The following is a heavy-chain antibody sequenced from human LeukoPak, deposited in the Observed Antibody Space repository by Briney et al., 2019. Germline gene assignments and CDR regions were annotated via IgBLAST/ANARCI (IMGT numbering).Heavy chain of an antibody. CDR3: ARGRGYSYGYWFDP. CDR2: IYYSGST. D-gene: IGHD5-18*01. Sequence: SQTLSLTCTVSGGSISSGGYYWRWIRQHPGKGLEWIGYIYYSGSTYYNPSLKSRVTISVDTSKNQFSLKLSSVTAADTAVYYCARGRGYSYGYWFDPWGQGTLVTVSS. CDR1: GGSISSGGYY. J-gene: IGHJ5*02. V-gene: IGHV4-31*03.